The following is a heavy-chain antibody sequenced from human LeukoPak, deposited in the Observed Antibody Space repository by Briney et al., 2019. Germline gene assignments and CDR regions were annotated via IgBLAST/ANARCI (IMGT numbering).Heavy chain of an antibody. J-gene: IGHJ2*01. V-gene: IGHV3-48*02. CDR2: ISSSITI. CDR3: AGVLGPAYWYFDL. Sequence: PGGSLRLSCAASGFTFSSYSMNWVRQAPGKGLEWVSYISSSITIYYADSVKGRFTISRDNAKNSLDLQMNSLRDEDTAVYYCAGVLGPAYWYFDLWGRGTLVTVSS. D-gene: IGHD1-26*01. CDR1: GFTFSSYS.